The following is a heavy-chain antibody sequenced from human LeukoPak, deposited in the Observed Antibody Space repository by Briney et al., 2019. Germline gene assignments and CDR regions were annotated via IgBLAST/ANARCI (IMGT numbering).Heavy chain of an antibody. D-gene: IGHD2-15*01. J-gene: IGHJ5*02. V-gene: IGHV3-11*01. CDR2: ITSSGSTI. CDR1: GFTFSDYY. CDR3: ALLHTRWFDP. Sequence: GGSLRLSCAASGFTFSDYYMSWIRQAPGNGLEWVSYITSSGSTIYYADSVKGRFTISRDNAKNSLYLQMNSLRAEDTAVYYCALLHTRWFDPWGQGTLVTVSS.